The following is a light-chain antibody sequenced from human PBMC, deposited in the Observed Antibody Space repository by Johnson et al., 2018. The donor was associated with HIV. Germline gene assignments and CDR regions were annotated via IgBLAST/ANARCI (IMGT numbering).Light chain of an antibody. CDR3: GTWDSSLSVYV. Sequence: HSVLTQPPSVSAAPGQKVTISCSGSSYNIGNNYVSWYQQLPGTAPKLLIYENNMRPSGIPDRFSGSKSGTSATLDITGLQTGDEADYYCGTWDSSLSVYVFGNGTKVTVL. CDR2: ENN. V-gene: IGLV1-51*02. CDR1: SYNIGNNY. J-gene: IGLJ1*01.